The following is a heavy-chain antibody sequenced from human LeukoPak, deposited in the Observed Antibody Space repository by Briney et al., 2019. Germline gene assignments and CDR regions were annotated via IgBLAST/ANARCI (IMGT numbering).Heavy chain of an antibody. V-gene: IGHV3-33*01. CDR3: AREIFGSGNYPDF. Sequence: GTSLRLSCAASGFAFNTYAMHWVRQAPGKGLEWVTLIWHDGSHKFYIDSVRGRFTISRDNSKNTVYLQMNGLRAEDTAVYYCAREIFGSGNYPDFWGQGTLVTVSS. CDR2: IWHDGSHK. CDR1: GFAFNTYA. J-gene: IGHJ4*02. D-gene: IGHD3-10*01.